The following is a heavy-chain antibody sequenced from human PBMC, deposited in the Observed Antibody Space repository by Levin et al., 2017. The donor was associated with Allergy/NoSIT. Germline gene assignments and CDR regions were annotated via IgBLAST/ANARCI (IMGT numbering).Heavy chain of an antibody. CDR1: GGSISSGGYY. V-gene: IGHV4-31*03. CDR3: ARAPTYYDFWRESVIIDY. J-gene: IGHJ4*02. CDR2: IYYSGST. D-gene: IGHD3-3*01. Sequence: SQTLSLTCTVSGGSISSGGYYWSWIRQHPGKGLEWIGYIYYSGSTYYNPSLKSRVTISVDTSKNQFSLKLSSVTAADTAVYYCARAPTYYDFWRESVIIDYWGQGTLVTVSS.